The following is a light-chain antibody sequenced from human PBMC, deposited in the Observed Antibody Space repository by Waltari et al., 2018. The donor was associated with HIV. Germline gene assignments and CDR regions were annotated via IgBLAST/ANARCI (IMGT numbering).Light chain of an antibody. J-gene: IGLJ2*01. CDR2: DNN. V-gene: IGLV1-51*01. Sequence: QSVLTQPPSVSAAPGQKVTISCSGSSSNIGNNFVSWYQQLPGTAPKLLIYDNNKRPSGIPDRFSGSKSGTSATVGITGLQTGDEADYYGGTWDSSLSAVVFGGGTKLTVL. CDR1: SSNIGNNF. CDR3: GTWDSSLSAVV.